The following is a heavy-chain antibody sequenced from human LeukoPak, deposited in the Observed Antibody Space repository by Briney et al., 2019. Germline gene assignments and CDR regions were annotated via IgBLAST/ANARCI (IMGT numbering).Heavy chain of an antibody. CDR3: ARLNYRPIIKFFDY. J-gene: IGHJ4*02. V-gene: IGHV1-2*02. CDR2: IKPNSGGT. Sequence: ASVKVSCKASGYSFADYYMHWVRQAPGQGLEWMGWIKPNSGGTRSAQKFQGRVTMTTDTSTSTAYMELRSLRSDDTAVYYCARLNYRPIIKFFDYWGQGTLVTVSS. D-gene: IGHD4-11*01. CDR1: GYSFADYY.